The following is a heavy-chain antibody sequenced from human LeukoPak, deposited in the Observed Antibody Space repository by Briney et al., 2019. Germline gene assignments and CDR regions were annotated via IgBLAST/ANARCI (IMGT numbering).Heavy chain of an antibody. CDR2: INPNSGVT. CDR3: ARSRLIGAAPSTDRGWFDP. J-gene: IGHJ5*02. CDR1: GYTFTGYY. D-gene: IGHD1-26*01. Sequence: GASVKVSCKASGYTFTGYYMHWVRQAPGQGLEWMGWINPNSGVTKYAQKFQGRVTMTRDTSISTAYMEVSRLRSDGTAMYYCARSRLIGAAPSTDRGWFDPWGQGTLVTVSS. V-gene: IGHV1-2*02.